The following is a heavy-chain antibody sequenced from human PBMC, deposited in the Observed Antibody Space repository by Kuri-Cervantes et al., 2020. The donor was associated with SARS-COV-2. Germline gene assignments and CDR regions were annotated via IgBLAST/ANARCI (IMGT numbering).Heavy chain of an antibody. V-gene: IGHV3-43*01. CDR1: GFTFGNYF. CDR2: ISWDGGST. D-gene: IGHD3-16*01. J-gene: IGHJ4*02. CDR3: SSGGSQREWYY. Sequence: GESLKISCATSGFTFGNYFMHWVRQRPGKGLEWVSLISWDGGSTYYADSVKGRFTISRDNSKDSLFLQMNSLGSEDTAFYYCSSGGSQREWYYWGQGTLVTVSS.